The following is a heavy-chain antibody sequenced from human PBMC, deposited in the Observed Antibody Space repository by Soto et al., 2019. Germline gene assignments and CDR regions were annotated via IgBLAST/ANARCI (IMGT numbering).Heavy chain of an antibody. V-gene: IGHV2-5*01. CDR1: GFSLSTTGVG. D-gene: IGHD3-16*01. Sequence: SGPTLVNPTQTLTLTCTFSGFSLSTTGVGASWIRQPPGKALEWLALIYWHDDKRYSPSLKSRLTITKDTSKNQVVLTMTNMDPVDTAAYYCAHRGGATVGLYYFDYWGQGALVTV. CDR3: AHRGGATVGLYYFDY. J-gene: IGHJ4*02. CDR2: IYWHDDK.